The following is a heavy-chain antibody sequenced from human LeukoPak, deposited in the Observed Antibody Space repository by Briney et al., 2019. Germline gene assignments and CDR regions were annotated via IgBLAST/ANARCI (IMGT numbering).Heavy chain of an antibody. D-gene: IGHD3-10*01. CDR1: GGSISSGGYS. CDR3: ARDSGYHAFDI. J-gene: IGHJ3*02. V-gene: IGHV4-31*11. CDR2: IYYSGST. Sequence: SETLSLTCAVSGGSISSGGYSWSWTRQPPGKGLEWIGYIYYSGSTYYNPSLKSRVTISVDTSKNQFSLKLSSVTAADTAVYYCARDSGYHAFDIWGQGTMVTVSS.